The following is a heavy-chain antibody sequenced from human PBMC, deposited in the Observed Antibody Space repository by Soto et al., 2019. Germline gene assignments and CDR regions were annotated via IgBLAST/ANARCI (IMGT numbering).Heavy chain of an antibody. J-gene: IGHJ4*02. CDR3: ASPGRIAAAATGY. CDR1: GYIFTSYW. V-gene: IGHV5-51*01. Sequence: GESLKISCNGSGYIFTSYWIGWVRQMPGKGLEWMGIIYPGDSDTRYSPSFQGQVTISADKSISTAYLQWSSLKASDTAMYYCASPGRIAAAATGYWGQGTLVTVSS. D-gene: IGHD6-13*01. CDR2: IYPGDSDT.